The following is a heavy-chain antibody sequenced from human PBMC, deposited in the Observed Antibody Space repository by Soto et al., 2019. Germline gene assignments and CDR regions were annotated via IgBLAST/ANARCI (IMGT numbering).Heavy chain of an antibody. Sequence: SVKVCCKASGGTFSSYAIRWVRQATGQGLEWMGGIIPIFGTANYAQKFQGRVTITADESTSTAYMELSSLRSEDTAVYYCARDARSIDDSSGYYYIAEYFQHWGQGTLVTVS. D-gene: IGHD3-22*01. CDR2: IIPIFGTA. CDR3: ARDARSIDDSSGYYYIAEYFQH. J-gene: IGHJ1*01. CDR1: GGTFSSYA. V-gene: IGHV1-69*01.